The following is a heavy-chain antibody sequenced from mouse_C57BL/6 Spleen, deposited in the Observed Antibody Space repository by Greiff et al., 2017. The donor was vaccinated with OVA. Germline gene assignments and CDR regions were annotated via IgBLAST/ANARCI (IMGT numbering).Heavy chain of an antibody. CDR1: GYAFSSYW. D-gene: IGHD1-1*01. J-gene: IGHJ2*01. Sequence: QVQLQQSGAELVKPGASVKISCKASGYAFSSYWMNWVKQRPGKGLEWIGQIYPGDGDTNYNGKFKGKATLTADKSSSTAYMQLSSLTSEDSAVYFCASNYYGSSVDYWGQGTTLTVSS. V-gene: IGHV1-80*01. CDR2: IYPGDGDT. CDR3: ASNYYGSSVDY.